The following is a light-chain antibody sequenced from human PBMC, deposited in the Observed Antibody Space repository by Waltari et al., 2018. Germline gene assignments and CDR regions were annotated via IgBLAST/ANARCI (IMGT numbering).Light chain of an antibody. CDR2: GDS. V-gene: IGKV3-20*01. Sequence: EIVLTQSPGTMSLSPGERATLSCRASHSLDSTYLAWYQLKPRQAPRLLIYGDSSRAAGIPERFRGSGSGTDVALTISRLEPEDVAVYYCQQYNKSPYTFGQGTKLRIK. CDR3: QQYNKSPYT. CDR1: HSLDSTY. J-gene: IGKJ2*01.